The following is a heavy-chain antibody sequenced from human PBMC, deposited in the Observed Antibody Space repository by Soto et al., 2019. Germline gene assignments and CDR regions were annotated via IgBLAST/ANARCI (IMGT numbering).Heavy chain of an antibody. J-gene: IGHJ6*02. Sequence: QVQLVQSGAEVTKPGASVKVSCKASGYTFTSYDINWVRQATGQGLEWMGWMSPNSGATGYAQKFQGRVTMTRDTSIGTAYMALSNLRSEDTAIYYWARGVDAGVDVWGQGSTVTVSS. CDR2: MSPNSGAT. CDR1: GYTFTSYD. V-gene: IGHV1-8*01. D-gene: IGHD1-1*01. CDR3: ARGVDAGVDV.